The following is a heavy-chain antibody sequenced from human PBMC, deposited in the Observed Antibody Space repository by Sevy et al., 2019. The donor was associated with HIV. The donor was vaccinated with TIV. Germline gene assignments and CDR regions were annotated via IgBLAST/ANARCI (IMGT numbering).Heavy chain of an antibody. Sequence: GGSLRLSCAASGFTFSSYSMNWVRQAPGKGLEWVSSISSSSSYIYYADSVKGRFTISRDNAKNSLYLQMNSLRAEGTAVYYCARGVAAAGTLGYRGQGTLVTVSS. V-gene: IGHV3-21*01. CDR2: ISSSSSYI. J-gene: IGHJ4*02. CDR1: GFTFSSYS. CDR3: ARGVAAAGTLGY. D-gene: IGHD6-13*01.